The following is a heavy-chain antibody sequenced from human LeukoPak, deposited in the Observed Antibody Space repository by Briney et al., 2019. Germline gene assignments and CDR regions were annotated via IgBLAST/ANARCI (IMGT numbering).Heavy chain of an antibody. CDR1: GGSISSYY. CDR2: IYYSGST. J-gene: IGHJ4*02. D-gene: IGHD5-24*01. V-gene: IGHV4-59*01. Sequence: SETLSLTCTVSGGSISSYYWSWIRQPPGKGLEWIGYIYYSGSTNYNPSLKSRVTISVDTSKNQFSLKLSSVTAADTAVYYCARDRGDGYNYNYFDYWGQGTLITVSS. CDR3: ARDRGDGYNYNYFDY.